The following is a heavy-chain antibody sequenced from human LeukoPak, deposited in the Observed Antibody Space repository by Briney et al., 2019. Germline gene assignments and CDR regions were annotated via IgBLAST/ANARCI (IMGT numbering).Heavy chain of an antibody. D-gene: IGHD6-13*01. J-gene: IGHJ4*02. V-gene: IGHV3-21*01. Sequence: PGGSLGLSCAASGFTFDTYSMNWVRQAPGKGLEWVSSISSSSSDIYYADSVKGRFTISRDNAKNSLDLQMHSLRAEDTAVYYCARSYGSGWYDDFWGQGTLVTVSS. CDR3: ARSYGSGWYDDF. CDR2: ISSSSSDI. CDR1: GFTFDTYS.